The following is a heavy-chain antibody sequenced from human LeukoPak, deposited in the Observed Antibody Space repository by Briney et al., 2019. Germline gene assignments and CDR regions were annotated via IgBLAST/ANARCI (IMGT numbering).Heavy chain of an antibody. J-gene: IGHJ6*04. V-gene: IGHV3-21*01. Sequence: TGGSLRLSCAASGFTFSSYSMNWVRQAPGKGLEWVSSISSSSYIYYADSVKGRFTISRDNAKNSLYLQMNSLRAEDTAVYYCAREGIVPAARDYYYYGMDVWGKGTTVTVSS. CDR1: GFTFSSYS. D-gene: IGHD2-2*01. CDR3: AREGIVPAARDYYYYGMDV. CDR2: ISSSSYI.